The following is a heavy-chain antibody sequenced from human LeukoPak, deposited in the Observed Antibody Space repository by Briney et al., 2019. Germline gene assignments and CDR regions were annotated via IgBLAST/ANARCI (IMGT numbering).Heavy chain of an antibody. Sequence: GGSLRLSCAASGFAFRSFDMSWVRQAPGKGLEWVSSLSGSGDTTHYADSVKGRFTISRDNSKNTLYLQMNSLRAEDTAVYYCAREITNIAVVPAAPDYWGQGTLVTVSS. V-gene: IGHV3-23*01. CDR1: GFAFRSFD. CDR3: AREITNIAVVPAAPDY. CDR2: LSGSGDTT. D-gene: IGHD2-2*01. J-gene: IGHJ4*02.